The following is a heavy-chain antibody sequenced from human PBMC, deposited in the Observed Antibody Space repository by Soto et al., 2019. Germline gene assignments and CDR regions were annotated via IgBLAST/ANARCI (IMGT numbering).Heavy chain of an antibody. J-gene: IGHJ4*02. Sequence: GGSLRLSCAASGFTFSSYAMSWVRQAPGKGLEWVSAISGSGGSTYYADSVKGRFTISRDNSKNTLYLQMNSLRAEDTAVYYCAKGIYTFGGVIVNLLPVDYWGQGTLVTVSS. V-gene: IGHV3-23*01. CDR3: AKGIYTFGGVIVNLLPVDY. CDR1: GFTFSSYA. D-gene: IGHD3-16*02. CDR2: ISGSGGST.